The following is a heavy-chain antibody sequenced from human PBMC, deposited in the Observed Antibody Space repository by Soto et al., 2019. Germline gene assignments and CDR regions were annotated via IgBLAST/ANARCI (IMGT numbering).Heavy chain of an antibody. J-gene: IGHJ4*02. D-gene: IGHD3-16*01. CDR2: IYSGGST. V-gene: IGHV3-66*01. Sequence: EEQLVESGGDLVQPGGSLRLSCAASGFTVSNNYMSWVRQAPGKGLEWVSLIYSGGSTYYADSVKGRFTISRDSSKNTFYLQLNSRRAEDTAMYYCAAYSHKGYWGQGTLVTVSS. CDR1: GFTVSNNY. CDR3: AAYSHKGY.